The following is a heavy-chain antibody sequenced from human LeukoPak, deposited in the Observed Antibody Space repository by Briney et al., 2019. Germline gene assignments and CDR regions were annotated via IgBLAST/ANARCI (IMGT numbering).Heavy chain of an antibody. Sequence: ASVKVSCKASGGTFTNYAINWVRQAPGQGLEWMGRIIPILDVTNYAQKFQGRVTITADQSTSTAYMELSRLRSEDTAVYYCGGGGGVDILTGFQYWGQGTLVTVSS. CDR1: GGTFTNYA. CDR2: IIPILDVT. D-gene: IGHD3-9*01. CDR3: GGGGGVDILTGFQY. V-gene: IGHV1-69*04. J-gene: IGHJ4*02.